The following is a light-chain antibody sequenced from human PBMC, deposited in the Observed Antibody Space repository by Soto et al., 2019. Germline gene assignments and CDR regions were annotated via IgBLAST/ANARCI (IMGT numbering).Light chain of an antibody. CDR1: SSDIGAYDY. CDR2: EVT. Sequence: QSVLTQPASVSGSPGQSITISCTGTSSDIGAYDYVSWFQQHPDKAPKLMISEVTNRPSGVSDRFSGSKSGNAASLTISGPQAEDEAYYYCSSLSTTSTPIVFGSGTKVTVL. V-gene: IGLV2-14*01. CDR3: SSLSTTSTPIV. J-gene: IGLJ1*01.